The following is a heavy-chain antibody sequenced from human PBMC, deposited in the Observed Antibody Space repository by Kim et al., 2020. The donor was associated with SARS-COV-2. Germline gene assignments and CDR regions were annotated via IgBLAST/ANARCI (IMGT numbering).Heavy chain of an antibody. Sequence: GGSLRLSCAASGFTFSSYSMNWVRQAPGKGLEWVSYISSSSSTIYYADSVKGRFTISRDNAKNSLYLQMNSLRAEDTAVYYCARVRRLGERHFDYWGQGTLVTVSS. V-gene: IGHV3-48*04. CDR3: ARVRRLGERHFDY. D-gene: IGHD3-16*01. J-gene: IGHJ4*02. CDR2: ISSSSSTI. CDR1: GFTFSSYS.